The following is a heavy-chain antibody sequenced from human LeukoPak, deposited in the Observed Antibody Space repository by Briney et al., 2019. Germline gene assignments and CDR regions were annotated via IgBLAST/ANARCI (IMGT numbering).Heavy chain of an antibody. D-gene: IGHD3-16*01. J-gene: IGHJ4*02. V-gene: IGHV3-15*01. CDR2: IKNKGDGGTT. CDR1: GFTFRNAW. Sequence: GGSLRLSCAASGFTFRNAWMNWVRQAPGKGLEWVGRIKNKGDGGTTDYAAPVKGRFTISRDDSKDTVYLQMNSLKAEDTAVYYCTAGVERGTKYFNYRGQVTLVTVSS. CDR3: TAGVERGTKYFNY.